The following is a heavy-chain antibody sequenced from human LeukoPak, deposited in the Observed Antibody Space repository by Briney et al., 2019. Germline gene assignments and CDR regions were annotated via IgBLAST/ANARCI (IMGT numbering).Heavy chain of an antibody. CDR3: ASYLLRFLEPGDY. CDR2: IYYSGST. J-gene: IGHJ4*02. CDR1: GYSISSGYY. V-gene: IGHV4-38-2*01. Sequence: PSETLSLTCAVSGYSISSGYYWGWIRQPPGKGLEWIGSIYYSGSTYYNPSLKSRVTISVDTSKNQFSLKLSSVTAADTAVYYCASYLLRFLEPGDYWGQGTLVTVSS. D-gene: IGHD3-3*01.